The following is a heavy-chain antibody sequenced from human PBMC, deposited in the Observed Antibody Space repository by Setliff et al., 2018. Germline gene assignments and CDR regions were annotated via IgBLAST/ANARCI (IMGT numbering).Heavy chain of an antibody. V-gene: IGHV4-59*01. J-gene: IGHJ4*02. D-gene: IGHD5-12*01. Sequence: SETLSLTCAASGGTFSDYYWTWIRQPPGKGLEFIGYVYHSGTANYSPSLRSRLTISVDTSKNQFSLKLRSVTAADTAVYYCARGGTFRYFDFWGQGAPVTVSS. CDR2: VYHSGTA. CDR3: ARGGTFRYFDF. CDR1: GGTFSDYY.